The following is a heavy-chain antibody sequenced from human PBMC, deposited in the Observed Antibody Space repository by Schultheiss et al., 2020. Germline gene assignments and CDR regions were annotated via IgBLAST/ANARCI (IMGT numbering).Heavy chain of an antibody. CDR3: ARGKYQLLYGWFDP. CDR2: ISGSGGST. Sequence: GGSLRLSCAASGFTFSSYAMSWVRQAPGKGLEWVSAISGSGGSTYYADSVKGRFTISRDNSKNTLYLQMNSLRAEDTAVYYCARGKYQLLYGWFDPWGQGTLVTVSS. CDR1: GFTFSSYA. V-gene: IGHV3-23*01. J-gene: IGHJ5*02. D-gene: IGHD2-2*02.